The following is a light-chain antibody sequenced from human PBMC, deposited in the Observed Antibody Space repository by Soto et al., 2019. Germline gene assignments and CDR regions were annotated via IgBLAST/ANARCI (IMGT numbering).Light chain of an antibody. Sequence: DIQMTQSPSSLSASVGARVTITCRASESISNWLAWYQQKPGKAPKLLIFKASNLERGVPSRFSGSGSGTEFTLTISSLRPDDFATYSCQQYTTYPLTFGGGTKVEIK. CDR3: QQYTTYPLT. CDR2: KAS. V-gene: IGKV1-5*03. J-gene: IGKJ4*01. CDR1: ESISNW.